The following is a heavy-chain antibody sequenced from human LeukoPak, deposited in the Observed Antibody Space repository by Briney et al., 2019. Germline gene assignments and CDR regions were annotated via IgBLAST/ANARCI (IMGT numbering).Heavy chain of an antibody. CDR2: ISAYNGNT. CDR3: ARSGDIVVVPAAEDNWFDP. D-gene: IGHD2-2*01. V-gene: IGHV1-18*01. J-gene: IGHJ5*02. Sequence: ASVKVSCKASGYTFTSYGISWVRQAPGQGLEWMGWISAYNGNTNYAQKLQGRVTMTTDTSTSTAYMELRSLRSDDTAVYYCARSGDIVVVPAAEDNWFDPWGQGTLVTVSS. CDR1: GYTFTSYG.